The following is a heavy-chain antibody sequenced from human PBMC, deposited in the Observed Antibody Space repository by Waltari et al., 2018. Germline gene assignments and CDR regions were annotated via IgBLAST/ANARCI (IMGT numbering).Heavy chain of an antibody. J-gene: IGHJ4*02. V-gene: IGHV3-30*02. CDR3: AKDSHYDSSGYYYPGY. D-gene: IGHD3-22*01. CDR2: IWYDGSNK. Sequence: QVQLVESGGGVVQPGRSLRLSCAASGFTFSSYGMHWVRQAPGKGLEWVVFIWYDGSNKYYADSVKGRFTISRDNSKNTLYLQMNSLRAEDTAMYYCAKDSHYDSSGYYYPGYWGQGTLVTVSS. CDR1: GFTFSSYG.